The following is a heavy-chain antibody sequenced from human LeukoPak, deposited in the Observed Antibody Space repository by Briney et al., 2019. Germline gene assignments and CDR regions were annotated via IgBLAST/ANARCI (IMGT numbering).Heavy chain of an antibody. CDR2: IWYDGSNK. J-gene: IGHJ4*02. CDR3: ARDSDGYXXXYCDY. Sequence: PGGSLRLSCAASGFTFSSYGMHWVRQAPGKGLEWVAVIWYDGSNKYYADSVKGRFTISRDNSKNTLYLQMNSLRAEDTAVYYCARDSDGYXXXYCDYWGQGTLVTVSS. V-gene: IGHV3-33*01. CDR1: GFTFSSYG. D-gene: IGHD5-18*01.